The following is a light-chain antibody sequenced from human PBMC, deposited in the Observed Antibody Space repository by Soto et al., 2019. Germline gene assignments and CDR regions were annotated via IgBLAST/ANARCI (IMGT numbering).Light chain of an antibody. V-gene: IGKV1-33*01. J-gene: IGKJ4*01. CDR3: QQYDNLPLT. CDR1: YDIRNY. Sequence: DIQMTQSPSSLSASVGDRVTITCQASYDIRNYLNWYQQKPGQAPRLLIHDASRLQTGVPSRFSGSGSGTDFILTITSLQPDDIATYHCQQYDNLPLTFGGGTKVEI. CDR2: DAS.